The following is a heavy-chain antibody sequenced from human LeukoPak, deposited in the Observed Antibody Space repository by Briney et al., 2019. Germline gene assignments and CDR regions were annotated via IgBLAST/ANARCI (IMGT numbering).Heavy chain of an antibody. CDR3: ARILTGFYDC. D-gene: IGHD3-9*01. CDR1: GLSFSSYA. J-gene: IGHJ4*02. CDR2: ISGSGGDT. V-gene: IGHV3-23*01. Sequence: GGSLRLSCAASGLSFSSYAMTWVRQAPGKGLEWVSSISGSGGDTYYADSVKGRFTISRDNSKNSLYLLMNSLRAEDTAVYYCARILTGFYDCWGQGTLVTVSS.